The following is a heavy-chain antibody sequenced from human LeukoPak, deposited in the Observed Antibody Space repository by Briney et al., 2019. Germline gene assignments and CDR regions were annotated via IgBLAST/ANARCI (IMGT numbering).Heavy chain of an antibody. J-gene: IGHJ4*02. V-gene: IGHV3-30-3*01. D-gene: IGHD3-22*01. CDR3: ARGLGDYYDSSGYSDY. CDR2: ISYDGSNK. CDR1: GFTFSSYA. Sequence: PGGSLRLSCAASGFTFSSYAMHWVRQAPGKGLEWVAVISYDGSNKYYADSVKGRFTISRDNSKNTLYLQMNSLRAEDTAVYYCARGLGDYYDSSGYSDYWGQGTLVTVSS.